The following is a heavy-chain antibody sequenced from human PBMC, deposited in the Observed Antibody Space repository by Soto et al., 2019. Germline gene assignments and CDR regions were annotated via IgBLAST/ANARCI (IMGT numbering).Heavy chain of an antibody. J-gene: IGHJ6*02. V-gene: IGHV4-39*01. D-gene: IGHD2-21*02. Sequence: PSETLSLTCNFSCDSITTSGYYGDWIRQPPGKGLEWIGSIYSSGRSYYNPSLSSRVTISLDTAKNQIYLKVNSVTAADTAVHCCVRHATDHTAYYYSAMDVWGQGTTVTVSS. CDR1: CDSITTSGYY. CDR2: IYSSGRS. CDR3: VRHATDHTAYYYSAMDV.